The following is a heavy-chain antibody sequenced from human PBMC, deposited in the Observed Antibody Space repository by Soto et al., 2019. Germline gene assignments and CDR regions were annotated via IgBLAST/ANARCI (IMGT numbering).Heavy chain of an antibody. CDR1: GFTFSSYS. CDR2: ISSSSSYI. J-gene: IGHJ6*03. CDR3: ARDFVLRFLEPTYYYYYYMDV. V-gene: IGHV3-21*01. Sequence: GGSLRLSCAASGFTFSSYSMNWVRQAPGKGLEWVSSISSSSSYIYYADSVKGRFTISRDNAKNSLYLQMNSLRAEDTAVYYCARDFVLRFLEPTYYYYYYMDVWGKGTTVTVSS. D-gene: IGHD3-3*01.